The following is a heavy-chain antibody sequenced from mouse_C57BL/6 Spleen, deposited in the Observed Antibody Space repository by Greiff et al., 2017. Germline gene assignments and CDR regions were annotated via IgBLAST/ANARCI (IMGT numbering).Heavy chain of an antibody. J-gene: IGHJ4*01. Sequence: VQLQQSGPELVKPGASVKISCKASGYSFTGYYMHWVKQSHGNILDWIGYIYPYNGVSSYNQKFKGKATLTVDKSSSTAYMELRSLTSEDSAVYDCARSWSVTTVVDYAMDYWGQGTSVTVSS. CDR1: GYSFTGYY. D-gene: IGHD1-1*01. CDR3: ARSWSVTTVVDYAMDY. CDR2: IYPYNGVS. V-gene: IGHV1-31*01.